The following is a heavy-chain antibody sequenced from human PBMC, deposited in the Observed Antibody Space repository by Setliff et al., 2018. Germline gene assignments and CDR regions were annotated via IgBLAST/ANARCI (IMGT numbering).Heavy chain of an antibody. Sequence: ASVKVSCKASGYTFTNYAINWVRQAPGQGLEWVGWISAYSGNTYYAQKFQGRVTMTTDTSTATAYLELRSLRSDDTAVYYCSRLVRYCTRTSCQRASGEDYWGQGTLVT. V-gene: IGHV1-18*01. J-gene: IGHJ4*02. D-gene: IGHD2-2*01. CDR1: GYTFTNYA. CDR3: SRLVRYCTRTSCQRASGEDY. CDR2: ISAYSGNT.